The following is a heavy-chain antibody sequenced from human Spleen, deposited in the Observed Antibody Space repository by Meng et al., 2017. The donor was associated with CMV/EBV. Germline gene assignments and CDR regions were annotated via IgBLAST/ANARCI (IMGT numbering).Heavy chain of an antibody. CDR1: EFTFSDYY. Sequence: GESLKISCAGSEFTFSDYYMNWIRQSPGKGLEWLSYISSSGNTIYYADSVKGRFTISRDNARNSLYLQMNGLRAEDTAVYYCARVLAANYYYAMDVWGQGTTVTVSS. J-gene: IGHJ6*02. CDR3: ARVLAANYYYAMDV. V-gene: IGHV3-11*01. D-gene: IGHD2-15*01. CDR2: ISSSGNTI.